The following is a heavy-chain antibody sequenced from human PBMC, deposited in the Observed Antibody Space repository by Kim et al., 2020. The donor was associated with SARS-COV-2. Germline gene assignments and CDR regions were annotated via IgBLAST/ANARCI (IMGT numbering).Heavy chain of an antibody. V-gene: IGHV3-66*02. Sequence: GGSLRLFCAASGFTVSSNYMSWVRQAPGKGLEWVSVIYSGGSTYYADSVKGRFTISRDNSKNTLYLQMNSLRAEDTAVYYCARESATLGSYTEYFQHWGQGTLDTVAS. CDR3: ARESATLGSYTEYFQH. J-gene: IGHJ1*01. D-gene: IGHD1-26*01. CDR1: GFTVSSNY. CDR2: IYSGGST.